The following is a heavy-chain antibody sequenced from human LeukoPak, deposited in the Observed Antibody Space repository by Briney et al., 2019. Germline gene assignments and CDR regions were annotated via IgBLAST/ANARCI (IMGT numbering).Heavy chain of an antibody. CDR2: IYYSGST. CDR3: ARHGVYYGSGSSWVDY. J-gene: IGHJ4*02. CDR1: GGSIISYY. V-gene: IGHV4-59*08. D-gene: IGHD3-10*01. Sequence: ASETLSLTCTVSGGSIISYYWSWIRQPPGKGLEWIGYIYYSGSTNYNPSLKSRVTISVDTSKNQFSLKLSSVTAADTAVYYCARHGVYYGSGSSWVDYWGQGTLVTVSS.